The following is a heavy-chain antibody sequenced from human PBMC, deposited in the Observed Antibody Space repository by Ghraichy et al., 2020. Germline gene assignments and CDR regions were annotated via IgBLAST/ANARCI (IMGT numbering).Heavy chain of an antibody. Sequence: GGFLRLSCAASGYTFSTYWMHWVRQVPGKGLVWVSRINIDGTTTNYADSVRGRFTISRDNAQNTLYLQMNSLRAEDTAIYYCSRDTGGAAGYWGQGTLVTVSS. V-gene: IGHV3-74*01. CDR1: GYTFSTYW. CDR2: INIDGTTT. J-gene: IGHJ4*02. D-gene: IGHD6-13*01. CDR3: SRDTGGAAGY.